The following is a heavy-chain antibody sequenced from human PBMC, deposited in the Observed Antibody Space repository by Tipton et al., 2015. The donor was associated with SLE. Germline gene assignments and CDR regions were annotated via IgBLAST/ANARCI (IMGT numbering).Heavy chain of an antibody. Sequence: SLRLSCAASGFTFSDYYMNWIRQAPGKGLEWVSVIYSDGSTDYGDSVKGRFTVSRDNYRNTLYLQMDYLSAEDTAVYYCAKNKGTYWGQGTLVTVSS. V-gene: IGHV3-53*05. J-gene: IGHJ4*02. D-gene: IGHD3-10*01. CDR2: IYSDGST. CDR1: GFTFSDYY. CDR3: AKNKGTY.